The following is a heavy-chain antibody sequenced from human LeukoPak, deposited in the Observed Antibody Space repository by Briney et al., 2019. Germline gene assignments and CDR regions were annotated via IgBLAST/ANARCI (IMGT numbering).Heavy chain of an antibody. CDR3: ARAAAAAGTNYYYYGMDV. CDR2: ISSSSSYI. CDR1: GFTFTTYS. Sequence: GGSLRLSCPASGFTFTTYSMNWVRQAPGKGLEWVSSISSSSSYIYYADSVKGRFTISRDNAKNSLYLQMNSLRAEDTAMYYCARAAAAAGTNYYYYGMDVWGQGTTVTVSS. D-gene: IGHD6-13*01. V-gene: IGHV3-21*01. J-gene: IGHJ6*02.